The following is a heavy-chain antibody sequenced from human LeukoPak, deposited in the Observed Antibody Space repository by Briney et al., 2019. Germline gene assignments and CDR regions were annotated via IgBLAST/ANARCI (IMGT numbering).Heavy chain of an antibody. D-gene: IGHD6-19*01. CDR1: GYTFTGYY. CDR3: ARERRRAVAGPPPDY. J-gene: IGHJ4*02. V-gene: IGHV1-2*02. Sequence: ASVKVSCKASGYTFTGYYMHWVRQAPGQGLEWMGWINPNSGGTNYAQKFQGRVTMTRDTSISTAYMELSRLRSDDTAVYYCARERRRAVAGPPPDYWGQGTLVTVSS. CDR2: INPNSGGT.